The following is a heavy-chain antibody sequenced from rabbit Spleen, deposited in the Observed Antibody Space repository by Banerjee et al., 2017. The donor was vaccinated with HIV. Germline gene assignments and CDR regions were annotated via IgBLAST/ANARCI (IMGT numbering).Heavy chain of an antibody. CDR1: GVSFSGDSY. V-gene: IGHV1S40*01. CDR2: IDAGSSGFT. J-gene: IGHJ4*01. CDR3: ARDGAGGSYFAL. Sequence: QSLEESGGDLVKPGGTLTLTCKASGVSFSGDSYMCWVRQAPGRGLEWIACIDAGSSGFTYFANWAKGRFTISRENAQNTVFLQMTSLTAADTATYFCARDGAGGSYFALWGPGTLVTVS. D-gene: IGHD8-1*01.